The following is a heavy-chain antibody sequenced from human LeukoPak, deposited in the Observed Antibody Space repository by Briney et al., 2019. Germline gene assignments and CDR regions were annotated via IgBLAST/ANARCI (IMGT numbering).Heavy chain of an antibody. J-gene: IGHJ5*02. Sequence: GGSLRLSCTTSGYTFDDYAMNWVRQAPGKGLEWVGRTRNKANSYTTEYAASVKGRFTISRDDSKNSLYLQMNSLKTEDTAVYYCASLYGSGKRWVDPWGKGTLVTVSS. CDR1: GYTFDDYA. CDR3: ASLYGSGKRWVDP. CDR2: TRNKANSYTT. D-gene: IGHD3-10*01. V-gene: IGHV3-72*01.